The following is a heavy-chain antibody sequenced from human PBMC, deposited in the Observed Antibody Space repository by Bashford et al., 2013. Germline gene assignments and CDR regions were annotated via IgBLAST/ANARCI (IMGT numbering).Heavy chain of an antibody. CDR3: ARVRRDPPQNDY. J-gene: IGHJ4*02. Sequence: WVRQAPGQGLEWMGSINDWNGDTNYAQKFQGRVTMTTDTSTSTAYMELRSLRSDDTAVYYCARVRRDPPQNDYWGQGTLVTVSS. V-gene: IGHV1-18*01. CDR2: INDWNGDT.